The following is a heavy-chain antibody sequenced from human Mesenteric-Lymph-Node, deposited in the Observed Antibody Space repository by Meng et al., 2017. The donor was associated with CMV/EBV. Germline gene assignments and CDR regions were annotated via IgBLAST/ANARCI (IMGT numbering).Heavy chain of an antibody. CDR3: AKAQSLYPYYDDSGPDY. CDR1: GYTFTGYF. Sequence: ASVKVSCKSSGYTFTGYFIHWVRQAPGQGLEWMGWINPNSGSTNPAQKFQGWVTMTRDTSISTAYMELSSLRSDDTAMYYCAKAQSLYPYYDDSGPDYWGQGTLVTVSS. V-gene: IGHV1-2*04. J-gene: IGHJ4*02. CDR2: INPNSGST. D-gene: IGHD3-22*01.